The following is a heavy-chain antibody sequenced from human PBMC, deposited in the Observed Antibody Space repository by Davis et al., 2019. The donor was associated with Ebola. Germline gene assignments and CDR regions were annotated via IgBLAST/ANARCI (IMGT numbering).Heavy chain of an antibody. J-gene: IGHJ4*02. D-gene: IGHD2-15*01. CDR2: LSGSGDTT. V-gene: IGHV3-23*01. CDR1: GFTFSNAW. Sequence: GESLKISCAASGFTFSNAWMTWVRQAPGKGLEWVSSLSGSGDTTYYADPVKGRFTISRDNSKNTLYLQMNSLRAEDTARYYCARDNSGVVVAATDYWGQGTLVTVSS. CDR3: ARDNSGVVVAATDY.